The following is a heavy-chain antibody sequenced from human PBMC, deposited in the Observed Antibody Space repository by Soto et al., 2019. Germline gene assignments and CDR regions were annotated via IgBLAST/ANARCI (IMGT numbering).Heavy chain of an antibody. CDR1: RFTFSNYA. V-gene: IGHV3-23*01. CDR3: AKVVVAVTGFDN. J-gene: IGHJ4*02. D-gene: IGHD4-17*01. Sequence: EVQLLESGGGLIQPGGSLRLSCAASRFTFSNYAMSWVRQAPGKGLEWVSSIGATGATTYYADSVKGRFTISRDNSKTTLYLQMTSLRAEDTAVYYCAKVVVAVTGFDNWGQGTLFTVSS. CDR2: IGATGATT.